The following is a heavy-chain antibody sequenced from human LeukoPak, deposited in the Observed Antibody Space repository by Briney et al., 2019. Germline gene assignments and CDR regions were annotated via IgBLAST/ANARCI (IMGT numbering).Heavy chain of an antibody. V-gene: IGHV4-31*03. Sequence: PSETLSLTCTVSGGSISSGDYYWSWIRQPPGKGLEWIGYIYYSGSTYYNPSLKSRVTISVDTSKNQFSLKLSSVTAADTAVYYCARADPYYYDSSGYLYAFDIWGQGTMVTVSS. D-gene: IGHD3-22*01. CDR2: IYYSGST. J-gene: IGHJ3*02. CDR3: ARADPYYYDSSGYLYAFDI. CDR1: GGSISSGDYY.